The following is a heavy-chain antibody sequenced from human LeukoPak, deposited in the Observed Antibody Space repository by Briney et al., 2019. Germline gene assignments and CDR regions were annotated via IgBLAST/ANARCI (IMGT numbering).Heavy chain of an antibody. CDR1: GFTFNSYW. V-gene: IGHV3-7*01. J-gene: IGHJ4*02. Sequence: PGGSLRLSCAASGFTFNSYWMSWVRQAPGKGLEWVANIKQDGSEKYYVDSVKGRFTISRDNAKNSLYLQMNSLRVEDTAVYYCARGRYLGYWGQGTLVTVSS. CDR2: IKQDGSEK. CDR3: ARGRYLGY. D-gene: IGHD1-14*01.